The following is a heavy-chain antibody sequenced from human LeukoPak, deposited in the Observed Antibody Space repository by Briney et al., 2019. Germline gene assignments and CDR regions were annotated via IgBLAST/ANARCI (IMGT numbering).Heavy chain of an antibody. J-gene: IGHJ6*03. V-gene: IGHV4-34*01. Sequence: SERLSGTWSVYGGSCNGFYWGWLRQLQGKGLEWIGEINHSGSTNYKPSLKSRVTISVDTSKNQFSLKLSSVTAADTVVYYCASLVAAAGTSLYYYYYMDVWGKGTTVSVSS. CDR3: ASLVAAAGTSLYYYYYMDV. CDR2: INHSGST. D-gene: IGHD6-13*01. CDR1: GGSCNGFY.